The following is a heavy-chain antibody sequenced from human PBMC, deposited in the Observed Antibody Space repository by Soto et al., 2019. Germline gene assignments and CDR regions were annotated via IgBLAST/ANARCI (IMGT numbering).Heavy chain of an antibody. J-gene: IGHJ4*02. CDR1: GGSISSSSYY. D-gene: IGHD5-12*01. CDR2: IYYSGST. CDR3: ARLRRILGTYGGHTFDY. V-gene: IGHV4-39*01. Sequence: SETLSLTCTVSGGSISSSSYYWGWIRQPPGKGLEWIGSIYYSGSTYYNPSLKSRVTISVDTSKNQFSLKLSSVTAADTAVYYCARLRRILGTYGGHTFDYWGQGPLVTVSS.